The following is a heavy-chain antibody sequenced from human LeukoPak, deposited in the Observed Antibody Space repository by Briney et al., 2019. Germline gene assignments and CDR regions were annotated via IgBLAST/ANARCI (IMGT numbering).Heavy chain of an antibody. CDR1: GFTFNNFE. J-gene: IGHJ4*02. V-gene: IGHV3-48*03. D-gene: IGHD5-18*01. CDR2: INSSGGEN. Sequence: LGASLRLSCLASGFTFNNFEITWVRQAPGKGLEWVSYINSSGGENYYAESMKRRITISSDNAKNAVFLQMNGLRPSDTSVYYYARSNGQRSSLDYWGQGTLVTVSS. CDR3: ARSNGQRSSLDY.